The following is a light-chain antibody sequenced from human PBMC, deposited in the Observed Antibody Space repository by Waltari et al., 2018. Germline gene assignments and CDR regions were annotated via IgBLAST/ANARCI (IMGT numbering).Light chain of an antibody. V-gene: IGLV2-11*01. Sequence: QSALAQPRSESGSRGQSVTISCTGSSSNVGGYNYVSWYQQYPGQAPKLMLYDVNKRPSGVPHRFSGSKSGDTSSLTISGLQAEDEADYYCCSYAGSYTYVFGTGSKVTV. J-gene: IGLJ1*01. CDR2: DVN. CDR3: CSYAGSYTYV. CDR1: SSNVGGYNY.